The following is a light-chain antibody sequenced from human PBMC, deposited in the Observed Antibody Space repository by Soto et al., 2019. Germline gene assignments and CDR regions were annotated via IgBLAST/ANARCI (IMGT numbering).Light chain of an antibody. CDR3: QYYGSSPLT. Sequence: IVLTQSPGTLSLSPGERATLSCRASQSVSGSHLAWYQQKPGQAPRLLLYGASTRATGIPDRFSGSGSGTDFTLTISRVEPEDFAVYYCQYYGSSPLTFGGGTKVEIK. CDR2: GAS. V-gene: IGKV3-20*01. CDR1: QSVSGSH. J-gene: IGKJ4*02.